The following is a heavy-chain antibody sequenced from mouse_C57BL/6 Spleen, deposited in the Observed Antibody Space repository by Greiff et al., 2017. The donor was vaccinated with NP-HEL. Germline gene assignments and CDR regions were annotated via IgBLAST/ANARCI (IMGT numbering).Heavy chain of an antibody. CDR3: AREENGNYGGYYAMDY. J-gene: IGHJ4*01. CDR2: INPGSGGT. D-gene: IGHD2-1*01. V-gene: IGHV1-54*01. Sequence: QVQLQQSGAELVRPGTSVKVSCKASGYAFTNYLIEWVKQRPGQGLEWIGVINPGSGGTNYNEKFKGKATLTADKSSSTAYMQLSSLTSEDSAVYFCAREENGNYGGYYAMDYWGQGTSVTVSS. CDR1: GYAFTNYL.